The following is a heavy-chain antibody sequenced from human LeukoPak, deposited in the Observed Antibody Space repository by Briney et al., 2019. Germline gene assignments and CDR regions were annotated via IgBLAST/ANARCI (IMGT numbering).Heavy chain of an antibody. CDR2: IYYSGST. Sequence: KPSETLSLTCAVYGGSFSGYYWSWIRQPPGKGLEWIGYIYYSGSTNYNPSLKSRVTISVDTSKNQFSLKLSSVTAADTAVYYCARTNGGRDYWGQGTLVTVSS. CDR1: GGSFSGYY. D-gene: IGHD3-16*01. V-gene: IGHV4-59*01. CDR3: ARTNGGRDY. J-gene: IGHJ4*02.